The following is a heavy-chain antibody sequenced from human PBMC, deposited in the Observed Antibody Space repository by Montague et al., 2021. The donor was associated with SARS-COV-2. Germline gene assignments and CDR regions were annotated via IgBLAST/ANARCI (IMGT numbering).Heavy chain of an antibody. Sequence: PALVKPTQTLTLTCTFSGFSLSTRTVGVGWIRQPPGKALEWLALIYWDDDKRYSPSLKSRLTITKVTSKNQVVLTMTNMDPVDTATYYCAHRLSAVAALDYWGQGTLVTVSS. CDR1: GFSLSTRTVG. D-gene: IGHD6-6*01. V-gene: IGHV2-5*02. CDR3: AHRLSAVAALDY. CDR2: IYWDDDK. J-gene: IGHJ4*02.